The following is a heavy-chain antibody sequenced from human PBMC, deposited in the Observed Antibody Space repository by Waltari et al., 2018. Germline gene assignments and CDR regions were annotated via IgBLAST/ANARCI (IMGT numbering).Heavy chain of an antibody. CDR3: AKVPNSSGWYRFDY. D-gene: IGHD6-19*01. J-gene: IGHJ4*02. V-gene: IGHV3-23*01. Sequence: VHGGGSLRLSCAASGFTFSSYAMSWVRQAPGKGLEGVCVMSGSGGSTSYADAGKGRFTISRDNSKNTLYLQMNRLRAEDTAVYYCAKVPNSSGWYRFDYWGQGTLVTVSS. CDR2: MSGSGGST. CDR1: GFTFSSYA.